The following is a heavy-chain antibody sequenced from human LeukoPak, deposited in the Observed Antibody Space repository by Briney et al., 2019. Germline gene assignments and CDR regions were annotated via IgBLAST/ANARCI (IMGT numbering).Heavy chain of an antibody. CDR3: ARERSMGNWFDP. CDR2: INPNSGGT. Sequence: ASVKVSCKASGYTFTGNYMHWVRQAPGQGLEWMGWINPNSGGTNYAQKFQGRVTMTRDTSISTAYMELSRLRSDDTAVYYCARERSMGNWFDPWGQGPLVTVS. J-gene: IGHJ5*02. V-gene: IGHV1-2*02. CDR1: GYTFTGNY. D-gene: IGHD6-6*01.